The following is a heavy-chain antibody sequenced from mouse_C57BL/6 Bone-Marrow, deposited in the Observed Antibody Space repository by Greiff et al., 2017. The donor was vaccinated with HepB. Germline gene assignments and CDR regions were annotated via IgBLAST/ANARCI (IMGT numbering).Heavy chain of an antibody. V-gene: IGHV10-1*01. CDR1: GFSFNTYA. CDR3: VRHNLFAY. Sequence: DVKLVESGGGLVQPKGSLKLSCAASGFSFNTYAMNWVRQAPGKGLEWVARIRSKSNNYATYYADSVKDRFTISRDDSESMLYLQMNNLKTEYTAMYYCVRHNLFAYWGQGTLVTVSA. CDR2: IRSKSNNYAT. J-gene: IGHJ3*01.